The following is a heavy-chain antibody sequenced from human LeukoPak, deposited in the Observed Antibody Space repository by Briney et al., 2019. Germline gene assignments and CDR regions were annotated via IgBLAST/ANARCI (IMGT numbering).Heavy chain of an antibody. CDR2: IYHSGST. D-gene: IGHD6-19*01. V-gene: IGHV4-38-2*02. CDR3: ARIGNSSGY. CDR1: GFSISNGYY. J-gene: IGHJ4*02. Sequence: SETLSLTCSVSGFSISNGYYWGWIRQPPGKGLEWIGSIYHSGSTYYNPSLKTRVTISLDTSKNQFSLRLSSVTAADTAVYYCARIGNSSGYWGQGTLVTVSS.